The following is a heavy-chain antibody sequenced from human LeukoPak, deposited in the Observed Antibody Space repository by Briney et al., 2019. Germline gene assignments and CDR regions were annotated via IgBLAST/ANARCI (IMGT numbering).Heavy chain of an antibody. V-gene: IGHV3-23*01. CDR2: ISGGGDRT. J-gene: IGHJ4*02. Sequence: GGSLRLSCAASGITFSTFAMTWVRQAPGRGLECVSVISGGGDRTYYAESVKGRFTISRDNSKNTLYLQMNSLRAEDTAVCYCAKGHSGYGTGFDLWGQGTLVTVSS. CDR3: AKGHSGYGTGFDL. CDR1: GITFSTFA. D-gene: IGHD5-12*01.